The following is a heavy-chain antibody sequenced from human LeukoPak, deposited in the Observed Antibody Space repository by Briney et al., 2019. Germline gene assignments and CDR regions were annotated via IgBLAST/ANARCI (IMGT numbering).Heavy chain of an antibody. D-gene: IGHD6-19*01. CDR1: GGSISSYY. J-gene: IGHJ4*02. CDR3: ARPRYSSGWYYFDY. CDR2: IYTSGST. Sequence: PSETLSLTCTVSGGSISSYYWSWIRQPAGKGLEWIGRIYTSGSTNYNPSLKSRVTMSVDTSKNQFSLKLSSVTAADTAVYYCARPRYSSGWYYFDYWGQGTLVTVSS. V-gene: IGHV4-4*07.